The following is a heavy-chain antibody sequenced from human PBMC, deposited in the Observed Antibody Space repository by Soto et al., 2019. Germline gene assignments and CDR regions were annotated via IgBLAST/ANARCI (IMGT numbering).Heavy chain of an antibody. J-gene: IGHJ4*02. Sequence: QVQLVESGGGVVQPGRSLRLSCAASGFTFSGYGMHWVRQAPGKGLEWVAVTRRDGSNTYYADSVRGRFTISRDNSNKMLYLHMNSLRAEDTAVYYCARDGVGTTTYFGYFDSWGQGTLVTVSS. CDR3: ARDGVGTTTYFGYFDS. CDR2: TRRDGSNT. CDR1: GFTFSGYG. V-gene: IGHV3-33*01. D-gene: IGHD1-26*01.